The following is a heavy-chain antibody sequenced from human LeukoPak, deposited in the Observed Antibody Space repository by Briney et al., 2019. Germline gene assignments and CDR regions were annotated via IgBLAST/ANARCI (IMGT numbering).Heavy chain of an antibody. V-gene: IGHV4-59*01. Sequence: SETLSLTYSVSGDSISSYYWSWIWQPPGEGLEWIGHIYYSGSTNYNPSLKSRVTISVDTSKNQFSLKLSSVTAADTAVYYCARSPAIVRGVGRWFDPWGQGTPVTVSS. CDR3: ARSPAIVRGVGRWFDP. D-gene: IGHD3-10*01. J-gene: IGHJ5*02. CDR1: GDSISSYY. CDR2: IYYSGST.